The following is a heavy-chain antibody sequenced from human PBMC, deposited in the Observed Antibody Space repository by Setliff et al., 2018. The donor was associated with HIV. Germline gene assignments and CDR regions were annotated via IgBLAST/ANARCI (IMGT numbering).Heavy chain of an antibody. CDR3: ARDMMRWLVMVPGATRGYFDA. CDR2: IDHSGNI. V-gene: IGHV4-34*01. CDR1: GGSFSGFY. D-gene: IGHD3-16*01. J-gene: IGHJ4*02. Sequence: SETLSLTCGVYGGSFSGFYWTWIRQPPGKGLEWIGQIDHSGNIHYNVSLKSRVTISVDMSAQQFSLKLNSFTAADTAVYSCARDMMRWLVMVPGATRGYFDAWGQGALVTVSS.